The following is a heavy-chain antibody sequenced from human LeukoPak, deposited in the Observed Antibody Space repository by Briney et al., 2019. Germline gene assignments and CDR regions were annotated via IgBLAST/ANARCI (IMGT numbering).Heavy chain of an antibody. CDR2: IYTSGST. CDR1: GGSLSSYY. Sequence: SETLSLTCTVSGGSLSSYYWSWIRQPAGKGLEWIGRIYTSGSTNYNPSLKSRVTMSVDTSKNQFSLKVSSVTAADTAVYYCARLPHCSSTSCHGSYYGMDVWGQGTTVTVSS. V-gene: IGHV4-4*07. CDR3: ARLPHCSSTSCHGSYYGMDV. D-gene: IGHD2-2*01. J-gene: IGHJ6*02.